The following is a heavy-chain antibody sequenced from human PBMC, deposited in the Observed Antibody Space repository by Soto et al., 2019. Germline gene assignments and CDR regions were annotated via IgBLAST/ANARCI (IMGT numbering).Heavy chain of an antibody. CDR1: GYTFTSYA. V-gene: IGHV1-3*01. Sequence: QVQLVQSGAEGKKPGASVKVSCKDSGYTFTSYAMHWVREAPGQRLEWMGWINAGNGNTKYSQKFQGRVTITRDTSASTAYMELRSLRSEDTAVYYCARAASSSDYYYYGMDVWGQRTTVTVTS. CDR3: ARAASSSDYYYYGMDV. CDR2: INAGNGNT. J-gene: IGHJ6*02. D-gene: IGHD6-13*01.